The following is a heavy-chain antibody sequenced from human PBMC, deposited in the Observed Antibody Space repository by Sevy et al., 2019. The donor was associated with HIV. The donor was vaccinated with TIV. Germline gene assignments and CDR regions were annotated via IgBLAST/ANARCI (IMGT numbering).Heavy chain of an antibody. CDR2: IYYSGST. D-gene: IGHD3-22*01. CDR1: GGSISSSSYY. CDR3: ARLTGEKYYYDSSGYPGAFDI. J-gene: IGHJ3*02. V-gene: IGHV4-39*01. Sequence: SETLSLTCTVSGGSISSSSYYWGWIRQPPGKGLEWIGSIYYSGSTYYNPSLKSRVTISVDTSKNQFSLKLSSVTAAVTAVYYCARLTGEKYYYDSSGYPGAFDIWGQGTMVTVSS.